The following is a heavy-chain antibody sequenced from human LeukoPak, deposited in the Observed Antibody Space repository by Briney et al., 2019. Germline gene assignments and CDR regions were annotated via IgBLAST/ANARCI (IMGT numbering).Heavy chain of an antibody. J-gene: IGHJ4*02. V-gene: IGHV4-38-2*02. CDR3: AKSELNDYMKY. CDR2: INYSGRM. Sequence: PSETLSLTCIVSGYSIRSGYDWGWIRQAPGKGLEWIAGINYSGRMYGNPSLKSRINISVDTSKNQFSLRLSSVTAADTAVYYCAKSELNDYMKYWGQGTLVTVSS. CDR1: GYSIRSGYD. D-gene: IGHD4-11*01.